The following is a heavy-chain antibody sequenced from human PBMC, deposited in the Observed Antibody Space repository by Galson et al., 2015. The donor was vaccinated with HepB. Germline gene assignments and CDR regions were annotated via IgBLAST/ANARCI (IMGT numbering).Heavy chain of an antibody. D-gene: IGHD4-17*01. CDR2: IRFDGSNR. CDR1: GFTFSSHG. Sequence: SLRLSCAASGFTFSSHGMHWVRQAPGKGLEWVAFIRFDGSNRYYAGSVKGRFTISRDNSKNTLYLQMSGLRTQDTAVYYCAKEIYGDYLGYYYYGMDVWGQGTTVTVSS. CDR3: AKEIYGDYLGYYYYGMDV. V-gene: IGHV3-30*02. J-gene: IGHJ6*02.